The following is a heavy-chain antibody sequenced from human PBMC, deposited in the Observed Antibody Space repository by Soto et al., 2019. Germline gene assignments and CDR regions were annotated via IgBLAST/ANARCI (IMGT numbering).Heavy chain of an antibody. V-gene: IGHV3-53*01. Sequence: GGSLRLSCAASGFAVNSNYMSWVRQAPGKGREWVAVIYGGGTTYYSDSVKGRFTISRDNSKNAVFLQMNSLRAEDTAVYYCVRTSIYWGQGTRVTVSS. CDR2: IYGGGTT. J-gene: IGHJ4*02. CDR3: VRTSIY. CDR1: GFAVNSNY. D-gene: IGHD2-2*01.